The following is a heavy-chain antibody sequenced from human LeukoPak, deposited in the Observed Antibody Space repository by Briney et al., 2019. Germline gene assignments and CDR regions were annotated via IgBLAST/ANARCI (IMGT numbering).Heavy chain of an antibody. CDR2: ISYDGSNK. V-gene: IGHV3-30-3*01. CDR1: GFTSSSYA. D-gene: IGHD6-6*01. J-gene: IGHJ5*02. CDR3: ASFLAAHNWFDP. Sequence: PGGSLRLSCAASGFTSSSYAMHWVRQAPGKGLEWVAVISYDGSNKYYADSVKGRFTISRDNSKNTLYLQMNSLRAEDTAVYYCASFLAAHNWFDPWGQGTLVTVSS.